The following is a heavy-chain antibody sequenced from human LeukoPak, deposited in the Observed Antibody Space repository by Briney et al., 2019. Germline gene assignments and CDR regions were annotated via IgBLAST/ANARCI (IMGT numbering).Heavy chain of an antibody. D-gene: IGHD3-10*01. CDR1: GESFSGYY. CDR2: INDSGST. CDR3: ARGALLWFGAKMEYYFDY. Sequence: SETLSLTCAVYGESFSGYYWSWIRQPPGKGLEWIGEINDSGSTNYNPSLKSRVTISVDTSKNQFSLKLSSVTAADTAVYYCARGALLWFGAKMEYYFDYWGQGTPLTVSS. J-gene: IGHJ4*02. V-gene: IGHV4-34*01.